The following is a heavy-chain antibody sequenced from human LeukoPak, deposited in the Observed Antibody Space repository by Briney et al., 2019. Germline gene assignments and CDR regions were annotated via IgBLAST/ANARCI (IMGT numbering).Heavy chain of an antibody. CDR2: IKSKTDSGTT. D-gene: IGHD3-10*01. V-gene: IGHV3-15*01. CDR1: GFTFSNAW. Sequence: PGGSLRLSCAASGFTFSNAWMSWVRQAPGKGLEWVGRIKSKTDSGTTDYAAPVKGRFTISRDDSKNTLYLQMNSLKTEDTAVYYCTTGITMVRGVIHLIDYWGQGTLVTVSS. CDR3: TTGITMVRGVIHLIDY. J-gene: IGHJ4*02.